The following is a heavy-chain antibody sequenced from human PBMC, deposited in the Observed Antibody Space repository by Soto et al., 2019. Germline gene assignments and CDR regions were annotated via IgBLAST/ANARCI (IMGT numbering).Heavy chain of an antibody. CDR2: VSVSDAFI. CDR3: TRESVAGITGLDY. D-gene: IGHD1-20*01. CDR1: GFNVGAFA. Sequence: EVQLLESGGDLVQPGGSLRLSCAASGFNVGAFAVNWVRQAPGKGLEWVSGVSVSDAFIYYADSVRGRFSISRDASETILYLQMNSLRGDDTALYYCTRESVAGITGLDYWGPGTLVTVSS. J-gene: IGHJ4*02. V-gene: IGHV3-23*01.